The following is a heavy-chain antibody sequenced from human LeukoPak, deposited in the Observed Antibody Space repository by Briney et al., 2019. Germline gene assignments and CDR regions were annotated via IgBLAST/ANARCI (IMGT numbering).Heavy chain of an antibody. V-gene: IGHV1-2*02. CDR2: INPNSGGT. Sequence: ASVKVSCKASGYTFTGYYMHWVRQAPGQGLEWMGWINPNSGGTNYAQKFQGRVTMTRDTSISTAYMELSRLRSDDTAVYYCARDPSLYCSSTSRYGDYYYYMDVWGKGTTVTVSS. CDR3: ARDPSLYCSSTSRYGDYYYYMDV. J-gene: IGHJ6*03. D-gene: IGHD2-2*01. CDR1: GYTFTGYY.